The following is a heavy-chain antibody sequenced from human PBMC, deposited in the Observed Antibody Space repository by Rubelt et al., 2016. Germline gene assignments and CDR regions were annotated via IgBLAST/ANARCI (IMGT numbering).Heavy chain of an antibody. CDR2: ISYDGSNK. Sequence: KGLEWVAVISYDGSNKYYADSVKGRFTISRDNSKNTLYLQMNSLRAEDTAVYYCASSSSYGSRSPPPYYYYYGMDVWGQGTTVTVSS. J-gene: IGHJ6*02. CDR3: ASSSSYGSRSPPPYYYYYGMDV. D-gene: IGHD3-10*01. V-gene: IGHV3-30*04.